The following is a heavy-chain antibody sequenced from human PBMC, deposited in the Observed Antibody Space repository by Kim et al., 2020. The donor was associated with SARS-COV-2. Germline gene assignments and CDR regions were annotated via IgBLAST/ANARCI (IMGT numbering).Heavy chain of an antibody. D-gene: IGHD6-13*01. V-gene: IGHV1-46*01. CDR3: ARERGDSILGLFDY. Sequence: AQQFPGRVTMTRDTSTSTVYMVLSSLRSEDTAVYYCARERGDSILGLFDYWGQGTLVTVSS. J-gene: IGHJ4*02.